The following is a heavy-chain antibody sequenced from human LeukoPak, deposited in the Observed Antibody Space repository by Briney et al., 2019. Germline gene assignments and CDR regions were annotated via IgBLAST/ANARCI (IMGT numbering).Heavy chain of an antibody. CDR1: GFTFMNYW. CDR3: AELGITMIGGV. J-gene: IGHJ6*04. V-gene: IGHV3-48*03. Sequence: AGGSLRLSCVASGFTFMNYWMGWVRQAPGKGLEWVSYISSSGSTIYYADSVKGRFTISRDNAKNSLYLQMNSLRAEDTAVYYCAELGITMIGGVWGKGTTVTISS. CDR2: ISSSGSTI. D-gene: IGHD3-10*02.